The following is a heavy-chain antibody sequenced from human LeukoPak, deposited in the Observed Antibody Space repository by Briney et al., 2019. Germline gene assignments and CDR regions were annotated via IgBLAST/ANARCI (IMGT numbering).Heavy chain of an antibody. CDR3: ARRAKGDGFDI. CDR1: GGSLSSNA. CDR2: INPNSGGT. Sequence: ASVKVSCKTSGGSLSSNALSWVRQAPGQGLEWMGWINPNSGGTNYAQKFQGRVTMTRDTSISTAHMELSRLRSDDTAVYYCARRAKGDGFDIWGQGTMVTVSS. V-gene: IGHV1-2*02. J-gene: IGHJ3*02.